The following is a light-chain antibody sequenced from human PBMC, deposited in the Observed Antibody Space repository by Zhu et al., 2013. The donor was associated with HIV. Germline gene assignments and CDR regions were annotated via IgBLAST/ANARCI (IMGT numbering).Light chain of an antibody. CDR1: QSVTTY. J-gene: IGKJ4*01. Sequence: EIVLTQSPATLSLSPGERATLSCRTSQSVTTYLAWYQHKPGQAPRLLIYDASNRATGIPARFGGSGSGTDFTLTISSLEPEDFAVYYCQQYDSSPLTFGGGTKVEI. CDR3: QQYDSSPLT. V-gene: IGKV3-11*01. CDR2: DAS.